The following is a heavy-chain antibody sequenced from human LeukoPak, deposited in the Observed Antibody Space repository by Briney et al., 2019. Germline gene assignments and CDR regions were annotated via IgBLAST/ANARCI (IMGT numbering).Heavy chain of an antibody. CDR3: ARADWSGKPSGD. J-gene: IGHJ4*02. CDR1: GFTFGSYA. D-gene: IGHD3-3*01. Sequence: PGGSLRLSCAASGFTFGSYAMSLVRQAPGKGLEWVSTISGSGGSTYYADSVKGRFTISRDNSKNTLYLQMNSLRAEDTAVYYCARADWSGKPSGDWGQGTLVTVSS. V-gene: IGHV3-23*01. CDR2: ISGSGGST.